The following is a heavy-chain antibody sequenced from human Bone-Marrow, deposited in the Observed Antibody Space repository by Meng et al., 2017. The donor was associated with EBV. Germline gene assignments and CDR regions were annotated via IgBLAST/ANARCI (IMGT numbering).Heavy chain of an antibody. Sequence: QVELVESGGEVKKPGSSVKVSCKASGGTFSSYAISWVRQAPGQGLEWMGGIIPIFGTANYAQKFQGRVTITADESTSTAYMELSSLRSEDTAVYYCARRQYYDILTGYYHWGQGTLVTVSS. CDR1: GGTFSSYA. CDR3: ARRQYYDILTGYYH. D-gene: IGHD3-9*01. V-gene: IGHV1-69*01. J-gene: IGHJ5*02. CDR2: IIPIFGTA.